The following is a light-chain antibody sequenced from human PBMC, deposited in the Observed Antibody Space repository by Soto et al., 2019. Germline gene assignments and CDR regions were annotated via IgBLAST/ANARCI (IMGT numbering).Light chain of an antibody. CDR2: GAS. V-gene: IGKV3-20*01. CDR1: QSISSNY. CDR3: QQYGSWT. Sequence: EIVLTQSPGTLSVSPGERATLSCRASQSISSNYLAWYQQKPGQAPSLLIYGASSRATGIPDRFSGSGSGTHFPLTISRLEPEDSAIYYCQQYGSWTFGQGTKVEIK. J-gene: IGKJ1*01.